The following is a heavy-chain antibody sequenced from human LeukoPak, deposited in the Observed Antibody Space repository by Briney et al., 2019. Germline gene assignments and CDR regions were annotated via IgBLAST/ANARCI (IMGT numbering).Heavy chain of an antibody. D-gene: IGHD5-12*01. CDR2: ISGSRSNK. Sequence: GGSLRLYCAASGFTFAGYAMTWVREAPGKRLERVSLISGSRSNKYYADSVKGRFTISRDNSKNTLYLQMNSLRAEDTAVYYCARSSKQWLRPYYYYYYGMDAWGQGTTVTVSS. V-gene: IGHV3-23*01. CDR1: GFTFAGYA. J-gene: IGHJ6*02. CDR3: ARSSKQWLRPYYYYYYGMDA.